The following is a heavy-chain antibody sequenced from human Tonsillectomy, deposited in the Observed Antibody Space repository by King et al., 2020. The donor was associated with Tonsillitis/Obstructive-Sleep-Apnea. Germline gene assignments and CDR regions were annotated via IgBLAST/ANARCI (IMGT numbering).Heavy chain of an antibody. Sequence: VQLVESGGGLVQPGGSLRLSCAASGFTFSSYEMNWVRQAPGKGLEWVSYISSSGSTIYYADSVKGRFPISRDNAKNSLYLQMNSLRAEDTAVYDCARDDNWGCSFDYWGQGTLVTVSS. J-gene: IGHJ4*02. CDR3: ARDDNWGCSFDY. CDR2: ISSSGSTI. CDR1: GFTFSSYE. D-gene: IGHD7-27*01. V-gene: IGHV3-48*03.